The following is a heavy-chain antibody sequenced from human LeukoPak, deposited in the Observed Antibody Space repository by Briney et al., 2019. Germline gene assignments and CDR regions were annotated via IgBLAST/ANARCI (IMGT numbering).Heavy chain of an antibody. V-gene: IGHV4-59*01. D-gene: IGHD6-6*01. CDR3: ARLSLISTSSLFFDY. J-gene: IGHJ4*02. Sequence: SETLSLTCTVSGGSISTYYWSWLRQPPGKGLEWIGYINYSGSTNYNPSLKSRVTISVDTSKNQFSLKLSSVTAVDTAVYFCARLSLISTSSLFFDYWGQGTLVTVSS. CDR2: INYSGST. CDR1: GGSISTYY.